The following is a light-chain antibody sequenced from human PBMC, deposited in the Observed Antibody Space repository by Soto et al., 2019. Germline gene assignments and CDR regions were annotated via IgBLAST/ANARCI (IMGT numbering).Light chain of an antibody. CDR3: QQRNNWPPIT. Sequence: EIVLTQSPGTLSLSPGERATLSCRAIQSVSNNYLAWYQQKPGQAPRLLIYGASSRATGIPDRFSGSGSGTDFTLTIDNLEPEDFAIYYCQQRNNWPPITFGQGTRLEIK. J-gene: IGKJ5*01. CDR2: GAS. V-gene: IGKV3D-20*02. CDR1: QSVSNNY.